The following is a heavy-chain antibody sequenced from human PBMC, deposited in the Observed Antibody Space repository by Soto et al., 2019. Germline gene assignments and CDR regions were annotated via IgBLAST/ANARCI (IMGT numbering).Heavy chain of an antibody. CDR2: INPSGGST. CDR3: ARGGGVYVFLTGYLPRYYYYYYMDV. CDR1: GYTFTSYY. V-gene: IGHV1-46*03. J-gene: IGHJ6*03. Sequence: ASVKVSCKASGYTFTSYYMHWVRQAPGQGLEWMGIINPSGGSTSYAQKFQGRVTMTRDTSTSTVYMELSSLRSEDTAVYYCARGGGVYVFLTGYLPRYYYYYYMDVWGKGTTVTVSS. D-gene: IGHD3-9*01.